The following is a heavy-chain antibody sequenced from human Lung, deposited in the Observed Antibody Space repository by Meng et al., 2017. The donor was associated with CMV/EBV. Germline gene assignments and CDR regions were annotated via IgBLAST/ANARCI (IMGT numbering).Heavy chain of an antibody. CDR3: ARDRGIVY. Sequence: GGSLRLYCAASGFTFSSHWMCWVRQAPGKGLEWVANIKADGSEKYYVDSVRGRFTISRDNAKNSLYLQMNSLRAEDTAVYYCARDRGIVYWVQGTLVTVSS. V-gene: IGHV3-7*01. J-gene: IGHJ4*02. CDR1: GFTFSSHW. D-gene: IGHD3-10*01. CDR2: IKADGSEK.